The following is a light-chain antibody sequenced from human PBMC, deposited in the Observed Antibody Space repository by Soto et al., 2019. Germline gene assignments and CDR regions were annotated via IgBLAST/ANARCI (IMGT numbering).Light chain of an antibody. J-gene: IGKJ4*01. V-gene: IGKV3-15*01. CDR2: GAS. CDR3: QQYHNWPPLT. Sequence: EIVMTQSPATLSVSPGERATLSCRASQSVSSYLAWYQQKPGQAPRLLIYGASTRATGIPARFSGGGSETEFTLTISSLQSEDFAVYYCQQYHNWPPLTFGGGTKVDIK. CDR1: QSVSSY.